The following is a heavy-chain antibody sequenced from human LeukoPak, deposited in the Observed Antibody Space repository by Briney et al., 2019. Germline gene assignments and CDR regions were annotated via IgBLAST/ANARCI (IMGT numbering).Heavy chain of an antibody. D-gene: IGHD5-24*01. CDR2: IYYSGST. CDR3: ARGRWLSNFDY. CDR1: GGSIRSYY. V-gene: IGHV4-59*01. J-gene: IGHJ4*02. Sequence: SETLSLTCTVSGGSIRSYYWSWIRQPPGKGLEWIGYIYYSGSTNYNPSLKSRVTISVDTSKDQFSLKLSSVTAADTAVYYCARGRWLSNFDYWGQGTLVTVSS.